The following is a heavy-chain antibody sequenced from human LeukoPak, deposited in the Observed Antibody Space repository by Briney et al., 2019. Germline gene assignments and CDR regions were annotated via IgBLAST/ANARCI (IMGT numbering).Heavy chain of an antibody. CDR1: GFTFSNYN. J-gene: IGHJ5*02. D-gene: IGHD7-27*01. Sequence: PGGSLRLSCAASGFTFSNYNMNWVRQAPGKGLQWVSYISSSSGAIYYADSVKGRFTISRDNSKNSLYLQMRSLSVEDTAVYFCARSNWGPEAWGQGTLVTVSS. V-gene: IGHV3-48*04. CDR2: ISSSSGAI. CDR3: ARSNWGPEA.